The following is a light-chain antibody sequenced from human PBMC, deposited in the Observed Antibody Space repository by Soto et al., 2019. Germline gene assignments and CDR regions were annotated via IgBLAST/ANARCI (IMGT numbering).Light chain of an antibody. V-gene: IGKV3-15*01. CDR1: QSVSSN. J-gene: IGKJ1*01. CDR2: GAS. Sequence: EIVMTRSPATLSVSPGERDTLSCRASQSVSSNLAWYQQEPGQAPRLLIYGASTRATGIPARFSGSGSGTEFTLTISSLQSEDFAVYYCQQYNNWPRTFGQGTKVDIK. CDR3: QQYNNWPRT.